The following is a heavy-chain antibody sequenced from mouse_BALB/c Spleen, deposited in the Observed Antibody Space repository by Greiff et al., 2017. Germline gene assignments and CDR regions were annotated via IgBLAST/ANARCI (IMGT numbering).Heavy chain of an antibody. V-gene: IGHV5-6-3*01. Sequence: DVKLVESGGGLVQPGGSLKLSCAASGFTFSSYGMSWVRQTPDKRLELVATINSNGGSTYYPDSVKGRFTISRDNAKNTLYLQMSSLKSEDTAMYYCARDTYYGNYGGFFAYWGQGTLVTVSA. CDR2: INSNGGST. D-gene: IGHD2-10*01. J-gene: IGHJ3*01. CDR1: GFTFSSYG. CDR3: ARDTYYGNYGGFFAY.